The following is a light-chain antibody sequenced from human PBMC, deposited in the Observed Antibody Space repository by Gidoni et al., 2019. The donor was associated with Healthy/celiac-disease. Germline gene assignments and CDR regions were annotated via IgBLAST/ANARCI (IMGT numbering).Light chain of an antibody. CDR3: CSYAGSSTFA. J-gene: IGLJ2*01. Sequence: QSALTQPASVSGSPGQSITISCTGTSSEVGTYNLVSWYQQHPGKAPKLMIYEGSKRPSGVSNRFSGSKSGNTASLTISGLQAEDEADYYCCSYAGSSTFAFGGGTKLTVL. V-gene: IGLV2-23*03. CDR1: SSEVGTYNL. CDR2: EGS.